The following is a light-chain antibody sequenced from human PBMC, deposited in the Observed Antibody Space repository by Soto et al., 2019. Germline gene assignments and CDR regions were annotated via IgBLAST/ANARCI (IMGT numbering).Light chain of an antibody. Sequence: EIVLTQSPGTLSLSPGERAALSCRASQSVSSNYVAWFQQKPGQAPRLLIYGASNRATGIPDRFSGSRSGTDFTLTISRLEPEDSAVYYCQQYGNSPWTFGQGTKVEIQ. CDR1: QSVSSNY. CDR3: QQYGNSPWT. V-gene: IGKV3-20*01. CDR2: GAS. J-gene: IGKJ1*01.